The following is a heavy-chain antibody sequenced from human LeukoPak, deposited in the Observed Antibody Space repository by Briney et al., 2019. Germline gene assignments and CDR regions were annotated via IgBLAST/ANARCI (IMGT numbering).Heavy chain of an antibody. CDR2: IFSSGNT. CDR1: GGSLSSGSVSYY. V-gene: IGHV4-61*02. CDR3: ARGREYGDFFDY. J-gene: IGHJ4*02. Sequence: SQTLSLTCSVSGGSLSSGSVSYYWSWIRQPAGKVLEWIGRIFSSGNTNYNPSLKSRVTISVDTSKNQFSLRLTSVTAADTAVYYCARGREYGDFFDYWGLGTLVTVSS. D-gene: IGHD4-17*01.